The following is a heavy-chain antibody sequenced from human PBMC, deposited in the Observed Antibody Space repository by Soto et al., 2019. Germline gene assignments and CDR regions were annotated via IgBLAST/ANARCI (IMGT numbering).Heavy chain of an antibody. Sequence: SEPLSLTWTVSGGSISSYYWSWIRQPPGKGLEWIGYIYYSGSTNYNPSLRSRVTISVDTSRNQFSLKLSSVTAADTAVYYCATSARDGIVPFDYWGQGTLVTVSS. CDR3: ATSARDGIVPFDY. V-gene: IGHV4-59*08. CDR2: IYYSGST. CDR1: GGSISSYY. D-gene: IGHD2-21*01. J-gene: IGHJ4*02.